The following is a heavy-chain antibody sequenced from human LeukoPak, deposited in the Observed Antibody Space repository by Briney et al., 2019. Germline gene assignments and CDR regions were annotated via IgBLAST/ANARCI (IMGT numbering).Heavy chain of an antibody. CDR1: GFTFNDYA. D-gene: IGHD2-15*01. CDR2: ISGDGGSR. CDR3: ATDCSGNRCYSL. V-gene: IGHV3-43*02. Sequence: PGGSLRLSCAVSGFTFNDYAMNWVPQAPGKGLEWVSFISGDGGSRYYADSVKGRFTISRDNSKNSLYLQMNSLRLGDTALYYCATDCSGNRCYSLWGPGTLVTVSS. J-gene: IGHJ4*02.